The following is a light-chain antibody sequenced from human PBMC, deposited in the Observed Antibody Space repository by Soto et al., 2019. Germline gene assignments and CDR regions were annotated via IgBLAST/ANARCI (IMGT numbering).Light chain of an antibody. J-gene: IGKJ1*01. V-gene: IGKV3-20*01. CDR3: QQYNNWPWT. CDR2: GAS. CDR1: QSVSSSY. Sequence: EIVLTQSPGTLSLSPGERATLSCRASQSVSSSYLAWYQQKPGQAPRLLIYGASSRATVIPDRFSGSGSGTDFTLTISRLEPEDFAVYYCQQYNNWPWTFGQGTKVEIK.